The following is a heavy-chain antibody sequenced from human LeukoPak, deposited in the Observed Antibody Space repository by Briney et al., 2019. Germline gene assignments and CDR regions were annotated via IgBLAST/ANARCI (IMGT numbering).Heavy chain of an antibody. Sequence: GGSLRLSCAAYGFTFSIYSMNWLRQAPGKGLEWVSSISSSSSYIYYAVSVKGRFTISRDNAKNSLYLQMHRLRAEHTAVYYCARGQASDFDYWAQGTLVTVSS. CDR2: ISSSSSYI. CDR3: ARGQASDFDY. V-gene: IGHV3-21*01. CDR1: GFTFSIYS. J-gene: IGHJ4*02.